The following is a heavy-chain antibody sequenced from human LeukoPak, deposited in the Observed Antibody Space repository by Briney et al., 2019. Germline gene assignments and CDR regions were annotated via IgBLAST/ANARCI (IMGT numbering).Heavy chain of an antibody. D-gene: IGHD5-24*01. V-gene: IGHV3-11*04. CDR2: ISSSGTTI. CDR1: GFTFSDYY. Sequence: GGTLRLSCAASGFTFSDYYMSWIRQAPGKGLEWLSYISSSGTTIYYADSVKGRFTISRDNAKNSLYLQMNSLRAEDTAVYYCARETRVRWTDYWGQGTLVTVSS. CDR3: ARETRVRWTDY. J-gene: IGHJ4*02.